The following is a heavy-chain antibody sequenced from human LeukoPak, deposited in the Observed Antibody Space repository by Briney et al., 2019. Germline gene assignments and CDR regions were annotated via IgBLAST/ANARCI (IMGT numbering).Heavy chain of an antibody. D-gene: IGHD3-16*01. CDR1: GASISSSSYS. CDR3: VTSAWGFNGPFNY. CDR2: IDYSGNA. J-gene: IGHJ4*02. Sequence: SETLSLTCTVSGASISSSSYSWGWIRQPPGKGLEWSGSIDYSGNACYNPSLKSRVTISVDMSKNQFSLKLSPVTAADTAVYYCVTSAWGFNGPFNYWGQGTLVTVSP. V-gene: IGHV4-39*01.